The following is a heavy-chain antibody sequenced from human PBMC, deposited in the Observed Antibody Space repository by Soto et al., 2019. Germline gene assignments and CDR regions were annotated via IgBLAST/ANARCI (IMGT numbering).Heavy chain of an antibody. CDR2: ISGSGGTT. Sequence: VPMLESGGGLVQPEGSLRLSCAASGFSFSTYAMSWVRQAPGKGLEWVSGISGSGGTTYYADSVKGRFTISRDNSKNTLYLQVNSLRVEDTAVYYCAKDQAAAGTISRYFQHWGQGTLVTVSS. J-gene: IGHJ1*01. CDR1: GFSFSTYA. CDR3: AKDQAAAGTISRYFQH. V-gene: IGHV3-23*01. D-gene: IGHD6-13*01.